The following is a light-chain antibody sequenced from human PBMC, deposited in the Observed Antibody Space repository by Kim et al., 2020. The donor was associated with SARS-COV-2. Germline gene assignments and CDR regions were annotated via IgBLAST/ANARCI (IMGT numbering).Light chain of an antibody. J-gene: IGKJ3*01. V-gene: IGKV3-11*01. Sequence: EIVLTQSPATLSLSPGERATLSCRASQSVSSYLAWYQQKPGQAPRLLIYDASNRATGIPARFSGSGSGTDFTLTISSLEPEDFAVYYCQQRSNRPLFTFGSGSKGDIK. CDR2: DAS. CDR3: QQRSNRPLFT. CDR1: QSVSSY.